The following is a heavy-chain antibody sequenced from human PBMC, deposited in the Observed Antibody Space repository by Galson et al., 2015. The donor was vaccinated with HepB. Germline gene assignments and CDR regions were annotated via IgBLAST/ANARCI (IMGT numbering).Heavy chain of an antibody. CDR2: ISWKSDFT. J-gene: IGHJ6*01. V-gene: IGHV3-9*01. Sequence: SLRLSCAVSGFTFEDYAMHWVRHVPGKGLECVAGISWKSDFTGYADSVRGRFTISRDNAKYSLYLQMNSQRTEDTALYYCAQDLTYYYGSGSYFVGMNAWGQGTTVTVSA. CDR3: AQDLTYYYGSGSYFVGMNA. D-gene: IGHD3-10*01. CDR1: GFTFEDYA.